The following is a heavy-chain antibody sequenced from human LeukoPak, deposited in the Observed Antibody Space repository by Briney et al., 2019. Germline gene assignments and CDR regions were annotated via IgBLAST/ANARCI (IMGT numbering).Heavy chain of an antibody. V-gene: IGHV4-39*01. Sequence: SETLSLTCTVSGGSISSSSYYWGWIRQPPGKGLEWIGSIYYSGSTYYNPSLKSRVTISVDTPKNQFSLKLSSVTAADTAVYYCARGAYYDFWSGYYKNFDYWGQGTLVTVSS. CDR1: GGSISSSSYY. J-gene: IGHJ4*02. CDR3: ARGAYYDFWSGYYKNFDY. D-gene: IGHD3-3*01. CDR2: IYYSGST.